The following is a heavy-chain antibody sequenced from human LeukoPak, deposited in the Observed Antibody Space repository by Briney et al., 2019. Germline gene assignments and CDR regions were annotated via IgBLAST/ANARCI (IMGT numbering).Heavy chain of an antibody. V-gene: IGHV3-23*01. CDR1: GFTFSSYA. CDR2: ISGSGGST. CDR3: AKETILRYFDWLVDSFYNWFDP. D-gene: IGHD3-9*01. J-gene: IGHJ5*02. Sequence: GGSLRLSCAASGFTFSSYAMSWVRQAPGKGLEWVSAISGSGGSTYYADSVKGRFTISRDNSKNTLYLQMNSLRAEDTAVYYCAKETILRYFDWLVDSFYNWFDPWGQGTLVTVSS.